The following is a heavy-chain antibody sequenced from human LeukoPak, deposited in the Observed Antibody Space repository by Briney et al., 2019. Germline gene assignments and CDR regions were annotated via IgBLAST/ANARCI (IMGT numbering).Heavy chain of an antibody. D-gene: IGHD3-22*01. CDR2: ISAYNGNT. Sequence: ASVKVSCKTSAYTFTSYGISWVRQAPGQGLEWMGWISAYNGNTKYAQKLQGRVTMTTDTSTSTAYMELRSLRSDDTAVYYCARGPYYYDSSDTPHHFDYWGQGTLVTVSS. J-gene: IGHJ4*02. V-gene: IGHV1-18*01. CDR1: AYTFTSYG. CDR3: ARGPYYYDSSDTPHHFDY.